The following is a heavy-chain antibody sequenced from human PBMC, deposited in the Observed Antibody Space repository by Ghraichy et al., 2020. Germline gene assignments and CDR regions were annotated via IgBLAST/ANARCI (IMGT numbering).Heavy chain of an antibody. V-gene: IGHV3-7*01. D-gene: IGHD4-17*01. Sequence: GGYLRLSCVASGFNFARHWMSWVRQVPGKGLEWVASIKSDGSDSFYVDSVKGRFTISRDNAENSLSLQMTSLRADDTAVYYCARDPYGDYKYGGTDYWGRGTLVSVSS. CDR2: IKSDGSDS. CDR1: GFNFARHW. J-gene: IGHJ4*02. CDR3: ARDPYGDYKYGGTDY.